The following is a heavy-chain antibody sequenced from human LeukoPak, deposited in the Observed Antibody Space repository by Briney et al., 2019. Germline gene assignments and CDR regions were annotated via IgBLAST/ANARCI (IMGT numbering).Heavy chain of an antibody. J-gene: IGHJ4*02. D-gene: IGHD5-18*01. Sequence: QTGGSLRLSCAASGFTFSSHWMHWVRQAPGKGLVWVSRINSVGSRTDYADSVKGRFTISRDNARNTLYLQMNSLRAEDTAVYYCTSDTVDTTLGIDYWGQGTLVTVSS. CDR2: INSVGSRT. CDR3: TSDTVDTTLGIDY. CDR1: GFTFSSHW. V-gene: IGHV3-74*01.